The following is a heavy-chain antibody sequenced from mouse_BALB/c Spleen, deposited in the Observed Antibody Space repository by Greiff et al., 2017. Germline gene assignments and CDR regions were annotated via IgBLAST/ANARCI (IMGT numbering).Heavy chain of an antibody. CDR1: GFNIKDYY. D-gene: IGHD1-2*01. Sequence: VQLQQSGAELVRSGASVKLSCTASGFNIKDYYMHWVKQRPEQGLEWIGWIDPENGDTEYAPKFQGKATMTADTSSNTAYLQLSSLTSEDTAVYYCLITTASYYAMDYWGQGTSVTVSS. J-gene: IGHJ4*01. CDR3: LITTASYYAMDY. CDR2: IDPENGDT. V-gene: IGHV14-4*02.